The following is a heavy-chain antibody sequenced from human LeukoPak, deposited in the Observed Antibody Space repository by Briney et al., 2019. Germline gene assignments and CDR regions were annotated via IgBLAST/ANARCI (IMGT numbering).Heavy chain of an antibody. CDR3: AKGSTSNGFDY. Sequence: GGSLRLSCAASGFTFSSYAMSWVRQAPGKGLEWVSVIYSGGSTYYADSVKGRFTISRDNSKNTLYLQMNSLRAEDTAVYYCAKGSTSNGFDYWGQGTLVTVSS. V-gene: IGHV3-23*03. D-gene: IGHD2-2*01. CDR2: IYSGGST. J-gene: IGHJ4*02. CDR1: GFTFSSYA.